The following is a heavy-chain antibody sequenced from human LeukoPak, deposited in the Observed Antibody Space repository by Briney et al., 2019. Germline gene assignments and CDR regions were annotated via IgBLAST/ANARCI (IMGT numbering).Heavy chain of an antibody. CDR3: AAGYFDWLSPHYYYYYGMDV. V-gene: IGHV1-18*01. CDR2: ISAYNGNT. Sequence: ASVKVSCKASGYTFTSYGISWVRQAPEQGLERMGWISAYNGNTNYAQKLQGRVTMTTDTSTSTAYMELGSLRSDGTAVYYCAAGYFDWLSPHYYYYYGMDVWGQGTTVTVSS. CDR1: GYTFTSYG. D-gene: IGHD3-9*01. J-gene: IGHJ6*02.